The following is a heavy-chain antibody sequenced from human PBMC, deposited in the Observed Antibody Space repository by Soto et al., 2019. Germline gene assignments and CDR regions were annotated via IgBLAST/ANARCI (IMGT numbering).Heavy chain of an antibody. CDR1: GYTFTSYG. CDR2: ISAYNGNT. Sequence: QVQLVQSGAEVKKPGASVRVSCKASGYTFTSYGISWVRQAPGQGLEWMGWISAYNGNTNYAQSLQGRVTMTTDTSTTKAYMELRSLKADDTAVYYCARVSPSSRAAEPWGQGTLVTVS. V-gene: IGHV1-18*01. D-gene: IGHD6-13*01. J-gene: IGHJ4*02. CDR3: ARVSPSSRAAEP.